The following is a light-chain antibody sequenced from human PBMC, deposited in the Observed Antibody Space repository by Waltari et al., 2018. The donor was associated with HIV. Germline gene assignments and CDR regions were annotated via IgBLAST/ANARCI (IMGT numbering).Light chain of an antibody. J-gene: IGKJ4*01. CDR2: GAS. V-gene: IGKV3-15*01. Sequence: EIVMTQSPATLSVSPGERATLSCRTSQIISSNLAWDQQKPGQVPRLLIYGASTRATGIPARFSGSGSGTEFTLTISSLQSEDFAVYYCQQYNNWPPLTFGGGTKVEIK. CDR3: QQYNNWPPLT. CDR1: QIISSN.